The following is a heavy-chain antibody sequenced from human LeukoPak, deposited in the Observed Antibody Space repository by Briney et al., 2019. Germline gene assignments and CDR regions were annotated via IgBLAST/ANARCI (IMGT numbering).Heavy chain of an antibody. D-gene: IGHD1-1*01. V-gene: IGHV3-48*01. CDR3: ASLLPVTTGDNWFDP. CDR1: GFTFSSYS. Sequence: GGSLRLSCAASGFTFSSYSMNWVRQAPGKGLEWVSYISSSSSTIYYADSVKGRFTISRDNAKNSLYLQMNSLRAEDTAVYYCASLLPVTTGDNWFDPWGQGTLATVSS. CDR2: ISSSSSTI. J-gene: IGHJ5*02.